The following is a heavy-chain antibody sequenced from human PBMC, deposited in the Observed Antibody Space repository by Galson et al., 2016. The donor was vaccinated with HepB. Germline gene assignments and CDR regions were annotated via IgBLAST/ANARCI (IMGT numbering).Heavy chain of an antibody. J-gene: IGHJ6*02. CDR2: IYSGGDT. D-gene: IGHD6-6*01. Sequence: SLRLSCAASGFTVSSNYMSWVRQAPGKGLEWVSIIYSGGDTYYADSVKGRFTISRDNSKNTLYLQMNSLRAEDTAVYYCAKIFGISSSRSYGMDVWGQGTTVTVSS. V-gene: IGHV3-66*01. CDR1: GFTVSSNY. CDR3: AKIFGISSSRSYGMDV.